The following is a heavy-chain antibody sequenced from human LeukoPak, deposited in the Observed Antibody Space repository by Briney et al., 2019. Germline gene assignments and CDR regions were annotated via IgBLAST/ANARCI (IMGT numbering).Heavy chain of an antibody. V-gene: IGHV3-21*01. CDR1: GFTFRSYS. CDR2: ISSSSSYI. CDR3: ARGSRITFFGVERTAKGYYYYYMDV. D-gene: IGHD3-3*01. Sequence: GGCLRLSCAASGFTFRSYSMHWVRQAPGKGLEWVSSISSSSSYIYYADSVKGRFTISRDNAKNSLYLQMNSLRAEDTAVYYCARGSRITFFGVERTAKGYYYYYMDVWGKGTTVTVSS. J-gene: IGHJ6*03.